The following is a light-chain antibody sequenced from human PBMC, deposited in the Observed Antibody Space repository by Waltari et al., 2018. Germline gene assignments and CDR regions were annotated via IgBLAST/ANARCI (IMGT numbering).Light chain of an antibody. CDR3: SSYTTGSTRYV. CDR1: SSDIGAYNF. J-gene: IGLJ1*01. V-gene: IGLV2-14*03. CDR2: DVN. Sequence: QSALPPPASVSGSPGQSTTISCTGTSSDIGAYNFVPWYQKHPGKAPKVMIYDVNNRPSGVSSRFSGSKSGNTASLTISGLQAEDEADYYCSSYTTGSTRYVFGSGTKVTVL.